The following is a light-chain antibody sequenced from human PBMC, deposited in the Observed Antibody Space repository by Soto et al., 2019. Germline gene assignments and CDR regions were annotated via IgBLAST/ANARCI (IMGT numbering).Light chain of an antibody. Sequence: QSALTQPASVSGSPGQSITISCTGTSSDVGGYNYVSWSQNSPGKAPKDMIYEVTNRPSGVSNRFSGSKSGNTASLTISGLQAEDEADYYCSSYTSTNTLIFGGGTKLTVL. V-gene: IGLV2-14*01. J-gene: IGLJ2*01. CDR2: EVT. CDR1: SSDVGGYNY. CDR3: SSYTSTNTLI.